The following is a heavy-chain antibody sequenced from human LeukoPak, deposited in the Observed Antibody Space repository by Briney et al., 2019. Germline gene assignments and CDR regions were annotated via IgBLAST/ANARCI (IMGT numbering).Heavy chain of an antibody. CDR1: GYTFTRYA. D-gene: IGHD3-22*01. V-gene: IGHV7-4-1*02. CDR3: ARETASQYDYYDSSEPTGGFDY. Sequence: SSVKVSYKASGYTFTRYAMNWVRQAPGQGLEWMGWINTYTGDPTYAPGFTGRVVFSFDTSVSTAYLQISSLKAEDTAVYYCARETASQYDYYDSSEPTGGFDYWGQGTLVTVSS. J-gene: IGHJ4*02. CDR2: INTYTGDP.